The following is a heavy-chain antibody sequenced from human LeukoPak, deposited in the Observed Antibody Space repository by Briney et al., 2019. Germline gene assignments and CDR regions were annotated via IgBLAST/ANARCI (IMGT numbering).Heavy chain of an antibody. J-gene: IGHJ5*02. Sequence: PSETLSLACTVSGGSISSYYWSWIRQPAGKGLEWIGRIYTSGSTNYNPSLKSRVTMSVDTSKNQFSLKLSSVTAADTAVYYCARGRFAARQWLALERWFDPWGQGTLVTVSS. CDR2: IYTSGST. D-gene: IGHD6-19*01. CDR3: ARGRFAARQWLALERWFDP. V-gene: IGHV4-4*07. CDR1: GGSISSYY.